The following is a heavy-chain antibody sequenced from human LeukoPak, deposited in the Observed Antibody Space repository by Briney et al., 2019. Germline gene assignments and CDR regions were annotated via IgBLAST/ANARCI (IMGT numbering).Heavy chain of an antibody. J-gene: IGHJ6*03. CDR2: IKSKTDGGTT. CDR3: TTVAPLLSYYYYYYMDL. D-gene: IGHD3-10*01. CDR1: GFTFSNAW. Sequence: GGSLRLSCAASGFTFSNAWMSWVRQAPGKGLEWVGRIKSKTDGGTTDYAAPVKGRFTISRDDSNNTLYLQMNSLKTEDTAVYYCTTVAPLLSYYYYYYMDLWGKGTTVTVSS. V-gene: IGHV3-15*01.